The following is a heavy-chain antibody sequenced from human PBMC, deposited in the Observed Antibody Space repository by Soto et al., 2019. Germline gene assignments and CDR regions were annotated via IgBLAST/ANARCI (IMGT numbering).Heavy chain of an antibody. V-gene: IGHV3-23*01. Sequence: GGSLRLSCAASAFTFSSYAISWVRQAPGKGLEWVSAISGSGGSTYYADSVKGRFTISRDNSKNTLYLQMNSLRAEDTAVYYCATADGKTFDYWGQGTLVTVSS. J-gene: IGHJ4*02. CDR1: AFTFSSYA. CDR2: ISGSGGST. CDR3: ATADGKTFDY.